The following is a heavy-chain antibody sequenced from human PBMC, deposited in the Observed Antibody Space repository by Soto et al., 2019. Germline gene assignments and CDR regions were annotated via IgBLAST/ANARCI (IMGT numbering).Heavy chain of an antibody. J-gene: IGHJ4*02. CDR2: MYPGDSDT. D-gene: IGHD3-22*01. Sequence: PGESLKISCRGSGCDFNTNWFGWVRQLPGRGLEWVGIMYPGDSDTRLHPSLQGHVTLSADVTVSTAFLQWRTLKTTDSGMYFCARLPGDCNKTSCYYSDHWGQGTSVTVSS. CDR1: GCDFNTNW. CDR3: ARLPGDCNKTSCYYSDH. V-gene: IGHV5-51*01.